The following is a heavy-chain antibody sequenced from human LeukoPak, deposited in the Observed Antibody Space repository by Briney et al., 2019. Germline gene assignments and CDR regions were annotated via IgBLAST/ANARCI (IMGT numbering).Heavy chain of an antibody. D-gene: IGHD3-3*01. Sequence: ASVKVSCKTSGYSFTDYYIHWVRQAPGQGLEWMGWINTKSGRTSSARKFQGRVTMTRDPSVTTVYMDLAWLTSDDTAIYFCARADFIDAGPYLIGPWGQGTLVTVSS. V-gene: IGHV1-2*02. CDR1: GYSFTDYY. CDR2: INTKSGRT. J-gene: IGHJ5*02. CDR3: ARADFIDAGPYLIGP.